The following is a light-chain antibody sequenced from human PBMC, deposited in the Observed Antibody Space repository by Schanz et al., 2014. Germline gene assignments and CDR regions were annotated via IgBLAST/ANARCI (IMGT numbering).Light chain of an antibody. Sequence: EIVLTQSPATLSLSPGERATLSCRASQSVSSYLAWYQQKPGQAPRLLIHDASNRATGIPARFSGSGSGTDFTLTISSLEPEDFAVYYCQQYGTSSRTFGQGTRVEI. CDR1: QSVSSY. J-gene: IGKJ1*01. CDR3: QQYGTSSRT. V-gene: IGKV3-11*01. CDR2: DAS.